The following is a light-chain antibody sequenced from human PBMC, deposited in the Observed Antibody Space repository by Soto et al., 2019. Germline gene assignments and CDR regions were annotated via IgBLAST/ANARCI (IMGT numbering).Light chain of an antibody. Sequence: EIVLTQSPATLSLSPGDTATLSCRASQSVSRYLAWYQQKPGQAPRLLIYDASNRATVIPASFSGSGSGTDVTLTIGSLEPEDVSVYFCQHRSNWPRTFRQGTTVEIK. CDR2: DAS. V-gene: IGKV3-11*01. J-gene: IGKJ1*01. CDR3: QHRSNWPRT. CDR1: QSVSRY.